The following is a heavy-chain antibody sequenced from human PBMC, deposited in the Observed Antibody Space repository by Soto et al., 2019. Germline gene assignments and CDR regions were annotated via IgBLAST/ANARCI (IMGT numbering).Heavy chain of an antibody. V-gene: IGHV4-59*01. CDR3: ARDLWGYCGTDCYPLDV. CDR2: MYNTGST. Sequence: SGTLSLTCTVSDGSISGYDWSWIRQPPGKGLEWIGYMYNTGSTVYNPSFKSRVTISVDTSKNQYSLKLNSVTAADTAVYYCARDLWGYCGTDCYPLDVWGQGTTVTV. CDR1: DGSISGYD. J-gene: IGHJ6*02. D-gene: IGHD2-21*02.